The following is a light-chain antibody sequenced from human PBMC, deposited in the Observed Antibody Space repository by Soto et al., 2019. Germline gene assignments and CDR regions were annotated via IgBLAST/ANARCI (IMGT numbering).Light chain of an antibody. J-gene: IGKJ3*01. CDR2: GAS. CDR3: QQYDNWPG. V-gene: IGKV3-15*01. CDR1: QSVSSN. Sequence: IVMTQSPATLSVSPWERVTLSCRASQSVSSNLAWYQQKPGQAPRLLIYGASTRATGIPARFSGSGSGTDFTLTISSLQSEDFAVYYCQQYDNWPGFGPGTKVDNK.